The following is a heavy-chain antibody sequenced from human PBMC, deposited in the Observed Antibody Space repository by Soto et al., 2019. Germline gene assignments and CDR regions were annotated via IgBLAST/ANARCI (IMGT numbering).Heavy chain of an antibody. V-gene: IGHV1-18*04. Sequence: QVQLVQSGAEVKKPGASVKVSCKASGYTFTSLGITWVRQAPGQGLEWVGWISTYNGNTNYAQKLQGRVTMTTDTSTRKASMELRSLRSDDTAVYYCARGDYYDSDGYYRVGGMDVWGQGTTVTVSS. J-gene: IGHJ6*02. D-gene: IGHD3-22*01. CDR3: ARGDYYDSDGYYRVGGMDV. CDR2: ISTYNGNT. CDR1: GYTFTSLG.